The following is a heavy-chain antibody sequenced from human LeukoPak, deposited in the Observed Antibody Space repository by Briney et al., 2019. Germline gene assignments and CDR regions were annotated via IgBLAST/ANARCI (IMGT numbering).Heavy chain of an antibody. CDR1: GGSINNYY. Sequence: SETLSLTCTVSGGSINNYYWSWIRQPAGKGLEWIGRIYTSGSTNYNPSLKSRVTMSVDTSKNQCTLKLSSVTAADTAVYYCARVGDYALKDWGQGTPVTVSS. V-gene: IGHV4-4*07. CDR2: IYTSGST. J-gene: IGHJ4*02. CDR3: ARVGDYALKD. D-gene: IGHD3-16*01.